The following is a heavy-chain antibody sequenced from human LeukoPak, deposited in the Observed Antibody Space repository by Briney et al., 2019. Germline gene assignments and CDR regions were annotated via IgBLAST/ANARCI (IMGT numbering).Heavy chain of an antibody. CDR3: ARAPNCSGGSCYTPYYYYYMDV. CDR1: GYTFTGYY. V-gene: IGHV1-2*02. CDR2: INPNSGGT. D-gene: IGHD2-15*01. J-gene: IGHJ6*03. Sequence: ASVKVSCKASGYTFTGYYMDWVRQAPGQGLEWMGWINPNSGGTNYAQKFQGMVTMTRDTSISTAYMELSRLISDDTAVYYCARAPNCSGGSCYTPYYYYYMDVWGKGTTVTVSS.